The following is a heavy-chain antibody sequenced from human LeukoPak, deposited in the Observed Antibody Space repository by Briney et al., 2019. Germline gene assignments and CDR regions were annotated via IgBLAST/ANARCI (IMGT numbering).Heavy chain of an antibody. CDR1: GFTFSTYA. CDR2: ISYDGNNK. V-gene: IGHV3-30-3*01. J-gene: IGHJ4*02. D-gene: IGHD2-2*01. CDR3: ARDPCSSTSCYGGYDFDY. Sequence: PGGSLRLSCAASGFTFSTYAMHWVRQAPGKGLEWVAVISYDGNNKYYADSVKGRFTISRDNSENTLSLRMNSLRAEDTAVYYCARDPCSSTSCYGGYDFDYWGQGTLVTVSS.